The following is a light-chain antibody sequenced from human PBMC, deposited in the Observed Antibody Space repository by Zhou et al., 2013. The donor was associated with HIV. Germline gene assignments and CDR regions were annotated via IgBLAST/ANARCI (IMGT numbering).Light chain of an antibody. J-gene: IGKJ2*01. CDR2: KVS. Sequence: DVVMTQSPLSLPVTLGQPASISCRSSQSLVYSDGDTYLNWFHQRPGQSPRRLIYKVSNRDSGVPDRFSGSGSGTDFTLTISRVEAEDVALYFCMQGTHGYTFGQGTKLEIK. CDR3: MQGTHGYT. CDR1: QSLVYSDGDTY. V-gene: IGKV2-30*01.